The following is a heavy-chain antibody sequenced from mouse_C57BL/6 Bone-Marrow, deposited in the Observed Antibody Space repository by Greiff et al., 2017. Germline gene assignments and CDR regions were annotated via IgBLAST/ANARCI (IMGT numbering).Heavy chain of an antibody. CDR1: GFTFSSYG. Sequence: VQLQESGGDLVKPGGSLKLSCAASGFTFSSYGMSWVRQTPDKRLEWVATISSGGSYTYYPDSVKGRFTISRDNAKNTLYLQMSSLKSEDTAMYYFARLTRGGFRYYYAMDYWGQGTSVTVSS. CDR3: ARLTRGGFRYYYAMDY. D-gene: IGHD3-1*01. J-gene: IGHJ4*01. V-gene: IGHV5-6*01. CDR2: ISSGGSYT.